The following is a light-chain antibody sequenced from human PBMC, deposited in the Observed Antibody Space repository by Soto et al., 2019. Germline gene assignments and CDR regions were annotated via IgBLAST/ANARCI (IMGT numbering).Light chain of an antibody. V-gene: IGKV3-20*01. CDR1: QYISKF. Sequence: EVVMTQSPATLSVSPGERATLSCRASQYISKFLAWYQQRPGQAPRLLIYDASTRATGIPDRFSGSGSGTDFTLTISRLEPEDFAVYYCQQYVSSPWAFGQGTKVDIK. CDR3: QQYVSSPWA. J-gene: IGKJ1*01. CDR2: DAS.